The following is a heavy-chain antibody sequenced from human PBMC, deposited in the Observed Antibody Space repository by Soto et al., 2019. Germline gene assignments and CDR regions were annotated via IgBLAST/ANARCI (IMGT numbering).Heavy chain of an antibody. CDR2: INQSGST. CDR3: ARKGGWGIITH. V-gene: IGHV4-34*01. D-gene: IGHD3-16*01. Sequence: SETRSRTCAVYGGSFSWHYWSWIRQPPGKGLEWIGEINQSGSTNYNPSLKSRVTISVDTSKNQISLKLSSVTAADTAVYYCARKGGWGIITHWGQGTLVTVSS. CDR1: GGSFSWHY. J-gene: IGHJ4*02.